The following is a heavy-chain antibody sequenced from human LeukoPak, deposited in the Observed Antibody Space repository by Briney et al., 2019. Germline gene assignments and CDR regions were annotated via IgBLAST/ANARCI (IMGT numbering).Heavy chain of an antibody. Sequence: SETLSLTCAVYGGSFSGYYWSWIRQPPGKGLEWIGEINHSGSTNYNPSLKSRVTISVDPSKNQFSLKLSSVTAADTAVYYCARAPLDYVWGSYRSASGMDVWGQGTTVTVSS. D-gene: IGHD3-16*02. CDR2: INHSGST. V-gene: IGHV4-34*01. J-gene: IGHJ6*02. CDR1: GGSFSGYY. CDR3: ARAPLDYVWGSYRSASGMDV.